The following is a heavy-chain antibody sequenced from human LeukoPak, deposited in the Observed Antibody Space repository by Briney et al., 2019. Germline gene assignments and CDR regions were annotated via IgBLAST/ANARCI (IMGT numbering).Heavy chain of an antibody. V-gene: IGHV1-2*02. D-gene: IGHD5-18*01. CDR1: GYTFTGYY. CDR2: INPNSGGT. J-gene: IGHJ2*01. CDR3: ARSPDVDTAMANPVWYFDL. Sequence: GASVKVSCKASGYTFTGYYMHWVRQAPGQGLEWMGWINPNSGGTNYAQKFQGRVTMTRDMSTSTVYMELSSLRSEDTAVYYCARSPDVDTAMANPVWYFDLWGRGTLVTVSS.